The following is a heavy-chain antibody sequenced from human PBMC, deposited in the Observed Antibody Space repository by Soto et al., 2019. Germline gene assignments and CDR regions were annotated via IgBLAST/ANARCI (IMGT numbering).Heavy chain of an antibody. V-gene: IGHV6-1*01. CDR2: TYYRSKWYN. J-gene: IGHJ5*02. Sequence: SQTLSLTCAISGDSVSSNSDAWNLIRQSPSRGLEWLGRTYYRSKWYNDYAVSVKSRITINPDTSKNQFSLQLNSVTPEDTAVYYCVKTPASGTLDPWGQGILVTVSS. CDR1: GDSVSSNSDA. CDR3: VKTPASGTLDP. D-gene: IGHD6-13*01.